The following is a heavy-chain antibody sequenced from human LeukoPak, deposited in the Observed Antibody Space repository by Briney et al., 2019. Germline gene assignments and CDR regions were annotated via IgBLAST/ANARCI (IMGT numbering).Heavy chain of an antibody. V-gene: IGHV3-23*01. Sequence: GGSLRLSCAASGFTFSSYAMSWVRQAPGKGLEWVSGISGSGDGKYYADSVKGRFTISRDNSKNTLYLQMNSLRAEDTAVYYCARDGGYCSSTSCQYYFDYWGQGTLVTVSS. CDR1: GFTFSSYA. D-gene: IGHD2-2*01. CDR3: ARDGGYCSSTSCQYYFDY. CDR2: ISGSGDGK. J-gene: IGHJ4*02.